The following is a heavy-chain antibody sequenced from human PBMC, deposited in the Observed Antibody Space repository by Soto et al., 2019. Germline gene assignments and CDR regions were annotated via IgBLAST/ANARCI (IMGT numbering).Heavy chain of an antibody. J-gene: IGHJ4*02. Sequence: SETLSLTCTVSGASISSSYWSWIRQSPERGLEWIAYVYHTGATNYNPSLKSRVTISLDTSKGQFSLNLTSLTTADTAVYFCARGGNRYSNVASGVGGFGYWGQGSLVTSP. D-gene: IGHD5-12*01. CDR2: VYHTGAT. CDR1: GASISSSY. V-gene: IGHV4-59*01. CDR3: ARGGNRYSNVASGVGGFGY.